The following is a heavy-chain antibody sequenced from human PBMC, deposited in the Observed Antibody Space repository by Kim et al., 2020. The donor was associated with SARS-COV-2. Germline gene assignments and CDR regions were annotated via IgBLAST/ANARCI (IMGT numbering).Heavy chain of an antibody. D-gene: IGHD6-13*01. J-gene: IGHJ5*02. V-gene: IGHV1-18*04. CDR1: GYTFTSYG. CDR3: ARMVVYSSSGGWFDP. CDR2: ISAYNGNT. Sequence: ASVKVSCKASGYTFTSYGISWVRQAPGQGLEWMGWISAYNGNTNYAQKLQGRVTMTTDTSTSTAYMELRSLRSDDTAVYYCARMVVYSSSGGWFDPWGQGTLVTVSS.